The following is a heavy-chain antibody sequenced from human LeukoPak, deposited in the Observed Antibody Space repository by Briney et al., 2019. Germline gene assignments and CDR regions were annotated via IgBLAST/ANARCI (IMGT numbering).Heavy chain of an antibody. J-gene: IGHJ4*02. V-gene: IGHV4-59*08. Sequence: SGTLSLTCTVSGGSISSYYWSWIRQPPGKGLEWIGYIYYSGSTNYNPSLKSRVTISVDTSKNQFSLKLSSVTAADTAVYYCARSFGYSSGWFDYWGQGTLVTVSS. D-gene: IGHD6-19*01. CDR1: GGSISSYY. CDR3: ARSFGYSSGWFDY. CDR2: IYYSGST.